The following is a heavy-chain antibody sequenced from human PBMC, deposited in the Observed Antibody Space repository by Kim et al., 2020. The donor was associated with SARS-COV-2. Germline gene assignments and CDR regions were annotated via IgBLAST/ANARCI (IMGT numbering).Heavy chain of an antibody. J-gene: IGHJ1*01. V-gene: IGHV5-51*01. Sequence: GESLKISCKGSGYSFTTYWIGWVRQMPGKGLEWMGIIYPGDSDTRYSPSFQGQVTISADKSITTAYLQWGSLKASDTAMYYCARRADREYFQLWCQGTLVTVSS. CDR1: GYSFTTYW. CDR2: IYPGDSDT. CDR3: ARRADREYFQL.